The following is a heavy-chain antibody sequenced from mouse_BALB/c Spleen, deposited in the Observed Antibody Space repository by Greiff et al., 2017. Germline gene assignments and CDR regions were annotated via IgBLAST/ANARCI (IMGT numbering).Heavy chain of an antibody. V-gene: IGHV1-4*01. CDR3: ARRRGVYDGIAMDY. Sequence: QVHVKQSGAELARPGASVKMSCKASGYTFTSYTMHWVKQRPGQGLEWIGYINPSSGYTNYNQKFKDKATLTADKSSSTAYMQLSSLTSEDSAVYYCARRRGVYDGIAMDYWGQGTSVTVSS. CDR2: INPSSGYT. CDR1: GYTFTSYT. D-gene: IGHD2-3*01. J-gene: IGHJ4*01.